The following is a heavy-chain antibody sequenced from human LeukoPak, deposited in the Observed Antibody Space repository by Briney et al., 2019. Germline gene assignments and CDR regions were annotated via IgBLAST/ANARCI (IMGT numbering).Heavy chain of an antibody. Sequence: SETLSLTCTVSGGSISSGAYYWSWIRQHPGKGLEWIGYIYYSGSTSYNPSLKSRVTISVDTSKNQFSLKLSSVTAADTAVYYCARGPNYVWGSYRYFDYWGQGTLVTVSS. J-gene: IGHJ4*02. D-gene: IGHD3-16*02. CDR3: ARGPNYVWGSYRYFDY. V-gene: IGHV4-30-4*08. CDR1: GGSISSGAYY. CDR2: IYYSGST.